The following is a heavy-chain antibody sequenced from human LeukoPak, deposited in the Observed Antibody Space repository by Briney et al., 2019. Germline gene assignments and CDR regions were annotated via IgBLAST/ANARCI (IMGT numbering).Heavy chain of an antibody. Sequence: SETLSLTCTVSGGSISSGAYYWSWIRQHPGKGLEWIGYIYYTGTTYYNPSLKSRVSISEDTSKNQFSLKLSSVTAADTAVYYCARDTGMGYYDSSGYYSDAFDIWGQGTMVTVSS. CDR1: GGSISSGAYY. J-gene: IGHJ3*02. CDR3: ARDTGMGYYDSSGYYSDAFDI. D-gene: IGHD3-22*01. V-gene: IGHV4-31*03. CDR2: IYYTGTT.